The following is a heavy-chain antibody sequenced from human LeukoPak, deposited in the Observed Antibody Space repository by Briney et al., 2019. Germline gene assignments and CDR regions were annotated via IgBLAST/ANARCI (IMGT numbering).Heavy chain of an antibody. CDR2: IYYSGST. Sequence: PSETLSLTCAVSGGSLTGYFWTWIRQPPGKGLEWIGYIYYSGSTNYNPSLKSRVTISVDTSKNQFSLKLSSVTAADTAVYYCARVDPDSSSTLEVFDYWGQGTLVSDCS. V-gene: IGHV4-59*01. J-gene: IGHJ4*02. CDR1: GGSLTGYF. CDR3: ARVDPDSSSTLEVFDY. D-gene: IGHD6-6*01.